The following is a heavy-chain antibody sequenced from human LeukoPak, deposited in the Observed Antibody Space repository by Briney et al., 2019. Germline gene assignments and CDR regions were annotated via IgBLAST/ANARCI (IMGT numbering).Heavy chain of an antibody. CDR1: GFTFSSYS. D-gene: IGHD1-7*01. CDR2: ISSSSTYI. CDR3: ARRLTGTNNFDY. J-gene: IGHJ4*02. V-gene: IGHV3-21*01. Sequence: PGGSLRLSCAASGFTFSSYSINWVRQAPGKGLEWVSSISSSSTYIYYADSVKGRFNISRDNAKNSLYLQMNSLSAEDTAVYYCARRLTGTNNFDYWGQGTLVTVSS.